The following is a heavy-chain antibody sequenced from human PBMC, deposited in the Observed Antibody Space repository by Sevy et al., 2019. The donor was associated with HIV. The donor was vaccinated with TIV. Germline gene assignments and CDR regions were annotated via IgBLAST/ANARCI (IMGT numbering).Heavy chain of an antibody. CDR3: AKGLGMVQGALLSDDI. D-gene: IGHD3-10*01. J-gene: IGHJ3*02. CDR2: IRHDGSTK. V-gene: IGHV3-30*02. CDR1: GFSFNSYG. Sequence: GGSLILSCVASGFSFNSYGMHWVRQAPGKGLEWVAFIRHDGSTKYYVDSAKGRFTISRDNSKNTLYLQMNSLRTEDTAVYYCAKGLGMVQGALLSDDIWGQGTMVTVSS.